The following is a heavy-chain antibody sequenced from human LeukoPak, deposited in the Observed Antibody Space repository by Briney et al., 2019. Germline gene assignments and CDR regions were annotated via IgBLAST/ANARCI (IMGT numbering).Heavy chain of an antibody. J-gene: IGHJ4*02. CDR3: AKDLEAYYYADIDY. V-gene: IGHV3-23*01. CDR1: GFTFTNYA. CDR2: MSGSGSST. Sequence: GGSLRLSCAASGFTFTNYAMSWVRQAPGKGLEWVSGMSGSGSSTYYADSVKGRFTISRDNSKNMLYLQMNSLRAEATALYYCAKDLEAYYYADIDYWGQGTLVTVSS. D-gene: IGHD3-10*01.